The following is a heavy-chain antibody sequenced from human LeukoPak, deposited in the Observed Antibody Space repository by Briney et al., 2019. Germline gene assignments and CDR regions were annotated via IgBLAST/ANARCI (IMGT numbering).Heavy chain of an antibody. D-gene: IGHD3-10*01. CDR3: ASERTMVRRVSDY. CDR1: GGSISSSNYY. Sequence: SETLSLTCTVSGGSISSSNYYWGWIRQPPGEGLEWIGSISYRGSTYYNPSLKSRVTISADTSKNQFSLNLRSVTAADTAVYYCASERTMVRRVSDYWGQGTLVTVSS. CDR2: ISYRGST. V-gene: IGHV4-39*01. J-gene: IGHJ4*02.